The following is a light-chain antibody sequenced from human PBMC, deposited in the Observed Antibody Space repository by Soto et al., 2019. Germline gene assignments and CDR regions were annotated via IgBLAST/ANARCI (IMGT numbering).Light chain of an antibody. CDR1: QSVSSSY. V-gene: IGKV3-20*01. Sequence: EVVLTQSPGTLSLSPGESATLSCRASQSVSSSYLAWYQQKPGQAPRLLIYGASSRATRVPDRFSGSGFGTDLTLTISSLETEDFAVYYCQQYGSSPVTFGQGTKVEIK. CDR3: QQYGSSPVT. J-gene: IGKJ1*01. CDR2: GAS.